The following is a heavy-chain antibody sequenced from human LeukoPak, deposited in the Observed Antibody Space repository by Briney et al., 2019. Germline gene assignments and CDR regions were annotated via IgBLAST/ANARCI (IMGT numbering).Heavy chain of an antibody. D-gene: IGHD2-8*01. CDR2: TYYRSKWYN. CDR1: GDSVSSNSAA. Sequence: SQTLSLTYAISGDSVSSNSAAWNWIRQSPSRGLEWLGRTYYRSKWYNDYAVSVKSRITINPDTSKSQFSLQLNSVTPEDTAVYYCARSMVSKGYFDYWGQGTLVTVSS. V-gene: IGHV6-1*01. CDR3: ARSMVSKGYFDY. J-gene: IGHJ4*02.